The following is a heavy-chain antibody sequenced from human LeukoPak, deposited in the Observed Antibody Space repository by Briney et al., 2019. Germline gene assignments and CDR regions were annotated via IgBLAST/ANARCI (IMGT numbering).Heavy chain of an antibody. CDR3: ARDLVTVTKGFDI. Sequence: SETLSLTCAVSGDSFSSHYWTWIRQPPGKGLKWIGYISYIGSTNYNPSLKSRVTISIDTSKSQFSLKLSSVTAADTAVYYCARDLVTVTKGFDIWGQGTMVSVSS. J-gene: IGHJ3*02. CDR2: ISYIGST. CDR1: GDSFSSHY. D-gene: IGHD4-17*01. V-gene: IGHV4-59*11.